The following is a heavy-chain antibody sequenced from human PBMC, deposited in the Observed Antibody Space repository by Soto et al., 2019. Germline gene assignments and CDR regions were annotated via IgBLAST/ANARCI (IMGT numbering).Heavy chain of an antibody. CDR1: GGSISSGDFY. J-gene: IGHJ4*02. CDR3: ARGALGYCSGGSCYRYFDY. V-gene: IGHV4-61*08. D-gene: IGHD2-15*01. CDR2: IRFSGST. Sequence: QVQLQESGPGLVRPSETLSLTCTVSGGSISSGDFYWAWIRQPPGKGLAWIGYIRFSGSTNYNPSLKSRVTFSVDTSKNQFSLKMNSVTAADTAVYHCARGALGYCSGGSCYRYFDYWGQGTLVTVSS.